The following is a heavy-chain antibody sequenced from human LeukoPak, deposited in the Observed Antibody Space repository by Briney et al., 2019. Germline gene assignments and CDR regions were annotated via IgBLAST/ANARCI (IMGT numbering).Heavy chain of an antibody. CDR3: ATDSRIVGATGASDI. Sequence: PGGSLRLSCAASGLTFSNSWMSWVRQAPGKGLEWVADIKQDGSEKHYVDSVKGRFTISRDNAKKSLYLQMNSLRAEDTAVYYCATDSRIVGATGASDIWGQGTMVTVSS. CDR1: GLTFSNSW. V-gene: IGHV3-7*01. D-gene: IGHD1-26*01. CDR2: IKQDGSEK. J-gene: IGHJ3*02.